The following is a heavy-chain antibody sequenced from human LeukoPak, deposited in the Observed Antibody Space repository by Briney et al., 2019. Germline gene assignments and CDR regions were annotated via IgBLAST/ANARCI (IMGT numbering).Heavy chain of an antibody. CDR1: GFTFSNYA. V-gene: IGHV3-23*01. D-gene: IGHD6-13*01. CDR3: AKSFGYSRSWFDY. Sequence: GGSLRLSCAASGFTFSNYAMSWVRQAPGKGLEWVSSIGGSTGNTYYADSVKGRFTISRDNSKNTLYLQMNSLRAEDTAVYYCAKSFGYSRSWFDYWGQGTPVTVSS. J-gene: IGHJ4*02. CDR2: IGGSTGNT.